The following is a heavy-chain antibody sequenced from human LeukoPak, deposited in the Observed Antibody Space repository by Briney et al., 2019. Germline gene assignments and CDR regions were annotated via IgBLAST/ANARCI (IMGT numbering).Heavy chain of an antibody. V-gene: IGHV1-69*04. D-gene: IGHD2-15*01. CDR1: EGTFSSYG. CDR2: IIPFLGIG. Sequence: SVKVSCKASEGTFSSYGISWVRPAPGQGLEWMGRIIPFLGIGNYAQKIQGRVTITADKSTNTVYMELSSLKSDDTAVYYCARGGPESGGSWPAPLDDWGQGTLVTVSS. J-gene: IGHJ4*02. CDR3: ARGGPESGGSWPAPLDD.